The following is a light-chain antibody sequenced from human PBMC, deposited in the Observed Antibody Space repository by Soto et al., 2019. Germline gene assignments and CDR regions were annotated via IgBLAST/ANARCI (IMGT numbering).Light chain of an antibody. CDR2: AAS. V-gene: IGKV1-27*01. Sequence: DIQMTQSPSSLSASVGDRVTITCRASQVISNYLAWYQQKPGEVPKLLIYAASTLQKGVQSRFSGGGSGTLFTLTISSLQPDDVATYYCQKYNSAPKTFGRGTRLEIK. J-gene: IGKJ2*01. CDR1: QVISNY. CDR3: QKYNSAPKT.